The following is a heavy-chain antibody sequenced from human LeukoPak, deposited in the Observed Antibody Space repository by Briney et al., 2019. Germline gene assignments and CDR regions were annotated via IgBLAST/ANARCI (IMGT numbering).Heavy chain of an antibody. CDR1: GFTFSSYA. V-gene: IGHV3-49*03. CDR3: TRDAYYDSSGYFDY. Sequence: GGSLRLSCAASGFTFSSYAMSWFRQAPGKGLEWVGFIRSKAYGGTTEYAASVKGRFTISRDDSKSIAYLQMNSLKTEDTAVYYCTRDAYYDSSGYFDYWGQGTLVTVSS. CDR2: IRSKAYGGTT. J-gene: IGHJ4*02. D-gene: IGHD3-22*01.